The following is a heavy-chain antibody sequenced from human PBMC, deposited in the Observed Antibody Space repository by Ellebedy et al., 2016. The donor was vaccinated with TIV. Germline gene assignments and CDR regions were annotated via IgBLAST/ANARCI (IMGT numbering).Heavy chain of an antibody. Sequence: GGSLRLXCAASGFTFSNYWMSWVRQVPGKGLEWVAAIWHDGTNKYYADSVKGRFSISRDNSENTLYMHMNSLRAEDTAVYYCAREVVHSGNFDSWGQGTLVTVSS. CDR2: IWHDGTNK. CDR3: AREVVHSGNFDS. V-gene: IGHV3-33*08. CDR1: GFTFSNYW. D-gene: IGHD2-2*01. J-gene: IGHJ4*02.